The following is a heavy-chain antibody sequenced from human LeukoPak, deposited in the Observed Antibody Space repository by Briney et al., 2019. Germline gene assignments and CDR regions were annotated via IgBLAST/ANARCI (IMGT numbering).Heavy chain of an antibody. D-gene: IGHD1-26*01. V-gene: IGHV3-48*03. CDR2: ISSRGSTI. CDR1: GFTFSSYE. J-gene: IGHJ4*02. Sequence: PGGSLRLSCAASGFTFSSYEMNWVRQAPGKGLEWVSYISSRGSTIYYADSVKGRFTISRDNAKNSLYLQMNSLRAEDTAVYYCARDRRVGFSEFDYWGQGTLDTVSS. CDR3: ARDRRVGFSEFDY.